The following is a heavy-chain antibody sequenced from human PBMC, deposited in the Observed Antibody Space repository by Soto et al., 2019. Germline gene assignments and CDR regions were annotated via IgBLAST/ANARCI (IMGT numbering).Heavy chain of an antibody. CDR1: GCTFTGYY. CDR2: INPNIGGT. V-gene: IGHV1-2*02. D-gene: IGHD5-18*01. Sequence: QVQLVQSGAEVKKPGASVKVSCKASGCTFTGYYINWVRQAPGQGLEWMGWINPNIGGTNYAQKFQGRVTITRDMSSSTSYMKLRRLRSAATAVYYCASARGPAMLDYWGQGTLVTVSS. J-gene: IGHJ4*02. CDR3: ASARGPAMLDY.